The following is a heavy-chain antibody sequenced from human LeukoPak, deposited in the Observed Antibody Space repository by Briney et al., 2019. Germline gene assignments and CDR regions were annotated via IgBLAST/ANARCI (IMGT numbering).Heavy chain of an antibody. CDR2: IKEDGSQK. CDR3: VRDFDRLIRKIGRESLYYYYYYMDV. D-gene: IGHD3-9*01. V-gene: IGHV3-7*01. CDR1: GFTFTNYW. J-gene: IGHJ6*03. Sequence: GGSLRLSCVGSGFTFTNYWMTWVRQAPGKGLEGVANIKEDGSQKYYVDSVKGRFTISRDNTKNSLYLQMNSLRVEDTAVYYCVRDFDRLIRKIGRESLYYYYYYMDVWGKGTTVTASS.